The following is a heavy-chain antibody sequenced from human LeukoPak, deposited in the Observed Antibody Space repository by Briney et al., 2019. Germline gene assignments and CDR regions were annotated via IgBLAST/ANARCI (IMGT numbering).Heavy chain of an antibody. J-gene: IGHJ3*02. CDR3: ARLRLRYTRNGDSTSYEVFDI. CDR1: GGSVSNYY. V-gene: IGHV4-59*08. Sequence: SETLSLTCTVSGGSVSNYYWSWIRQPPGKGLEYIGHYYYSGSTYYNPSLKSRLAISVDKPMNQFSLTLSSVSAADTAVYYCARLRLRYTRNGDSTSYEVFDIWGQGTMVTVSS. D-gene: IGHD2-21*01. CDR2: YYYSGST.